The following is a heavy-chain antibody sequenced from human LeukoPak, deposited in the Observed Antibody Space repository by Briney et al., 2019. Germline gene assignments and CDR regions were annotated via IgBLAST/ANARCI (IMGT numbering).Heavy chain of an antibody. Sequence: GGSLRLSCAASGFTVSSNYMSWVRQAPGKGLEWVSVIYSGGSTYYADSVKGRFTISRDNSKNTLYLQMNSLRAEDTAVYYCTKGKRSPSVDDGFDIWGQGTMVTVSS. CDR1: GFTVSSNY. CDR3: TKGKRSPSVDDGFDI. D-gene: IGHD3-9*01. J-gene: IGHJ3*02. V-gene: IGHV3-53*01. CDR2: IYSGGST.